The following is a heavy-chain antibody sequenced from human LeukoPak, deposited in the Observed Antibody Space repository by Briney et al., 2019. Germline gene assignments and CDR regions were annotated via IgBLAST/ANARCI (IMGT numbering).Heavy chain of an antibody. J-gene: IGHJ6*03. CDR1: GYTVTDYY. Sequence: GASVKVSCKASGYTVTDYYFHWLRQAPGQGLEWMGWINPKTGGTKFLQKFQGRVTTTRDTSISTAYMELSRLTDDDTAVYYCARVQGWVWNFFSDYYMDVWGNGTTVIVSS. CDR3: ARVQGWVWNFFSDYYMDV. CDR2: INPKTGGT. V-gene: IGHV1-2*02. D-gene: IGHD1-7*01.